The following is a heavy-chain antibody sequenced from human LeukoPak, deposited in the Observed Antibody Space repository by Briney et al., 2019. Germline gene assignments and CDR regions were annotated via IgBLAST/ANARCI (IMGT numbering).Heavy chain of an antibody. CDR1: GYTLTELS. Sequence: ASVKVSCKVSGYTLTELSMHWVRQAPGKGLEWMGGFDPEDGETIYAQKFQGRVTMTEDTSTDTVYMELSSLRSEDTAVYYCATDEVRGVLRSLHYWGQGTLVTVSS. J-gene: IGHJ4*02. CDR3: ATDEVRGVLRSLHY. D-gene: IGHD3-10*01. CDR2: FDPEDGET. V-gene: IGHV1-24*01.